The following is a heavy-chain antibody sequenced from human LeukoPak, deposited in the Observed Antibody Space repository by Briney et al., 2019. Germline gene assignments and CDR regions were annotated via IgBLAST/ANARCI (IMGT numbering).Heavy chain of an antibody. V-gene: IGHV3-74*01. J-gene: IGHJ4*02. D-gene: IGHD6-6*01. CDR2: INTDGSTI. Sequence: HPGGSLRLSCAASGFTFSSYAMSWVRQAPGKGLVWVSRINTDGSTINYADSVKGRFTISRDNAKNTLYLQMNSLRAEDTAVYYCARAVTIATRSTGYWGQGTLVTVSS. CDR3: ARAVTIATRSTGY. CDR1: GFTFSSYA.